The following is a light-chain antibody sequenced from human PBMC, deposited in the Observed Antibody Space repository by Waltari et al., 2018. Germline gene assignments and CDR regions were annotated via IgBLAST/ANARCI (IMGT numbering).Light chain of an antibody. Sequence: QSALTQPASVSGSPGQSITISCTGTSGNIGRNTYVSWYQQHPGKAPNLVIFDVTNRPSGVSNRFSGSKSGNTASLTISGLQTEDEADYYCSSYTNDNKVFGGGTKVTVL. CDR2: DVT. J-gene: IGLJ2*01. CDR3: SSYTNDNKV. V-gene: IGLV2-14*03. CDR1: SGNIGRNTY.